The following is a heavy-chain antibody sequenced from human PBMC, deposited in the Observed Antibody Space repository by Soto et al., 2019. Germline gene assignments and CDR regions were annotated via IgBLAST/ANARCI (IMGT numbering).Heavy chain of an antibody. D-gene: IGHD3-10*02. CDR1: GFTFSSYS. CDR2: ISSSSSYI. V-gene: IGHV3-21*01. CDR3: ASRNENYYVLDY. Sequence: GGSLRLSCAASGFTFSSYSMNWVRQAPGKGLEWVSSISSSSSYIYYADSVKGRFTISRDNAKNSLYLQMNSLRAEDTAVYYCASRNENYYVLDYWGQGTLVTVSS. J-gene: IGHJ4*02.